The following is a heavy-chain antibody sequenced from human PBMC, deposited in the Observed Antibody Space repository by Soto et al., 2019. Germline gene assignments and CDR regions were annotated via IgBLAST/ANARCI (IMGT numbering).Heavy chain of an antibody. V-gene: IGHV3-21*01. CDR1: GFTFNKYG. J-gene: IGHJ4*02. Sequence: PGGSLRLSCAASGFTFNKYGMSWVRQAPGKGLEWVSFISGSSDYTEYADSVKGRFTISRDDAKNSLYLQMNSLRAEDTAVYYCARGVGPSWSYYNSYFDYCGQGTLVTVSS. CDR2: ISGSSDYT. D-gene: IGHD3-10*01. CDR3: ARGVGPSWSYYNSYFDY.